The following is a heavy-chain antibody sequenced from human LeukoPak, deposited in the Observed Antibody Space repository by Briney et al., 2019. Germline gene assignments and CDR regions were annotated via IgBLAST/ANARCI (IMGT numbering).Heavy chain of an antibody. CDR2: IIPIFGTA. CDR3: ARVPFFYDFWSGYIDY. J-gene: IGHJ4*02. V-gene: IGHV1-69*13. Sequence: SVKVSCKASGGTFSSYAISWVRQAPGQGLEWMGGIIPIFGTANYAQKFQGRVTITADESTTTAYMELSSLRSEDTAVYYCARVPFFYDFWSGYIDYWGQGTLVTVSS. D-gene: IGHD3-3*01. CDR1: GGTFSSYA.